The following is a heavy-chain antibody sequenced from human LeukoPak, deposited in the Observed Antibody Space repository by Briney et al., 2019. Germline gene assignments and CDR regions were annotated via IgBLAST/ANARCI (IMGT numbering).Heavy chain of an antibody. D-gene: IGHD4-11*01. CDR2: ITEDGGEN. Sequence: GGSLRLFWAVSGFHLSSYWMRWVRPAPGKGLEGVANITEDGGENHYLHSVKGRSTTSRDNAKNSLYLQMNSLGAEDTAVYYCARTGPVMTTVTTGWFDPWGQGTLPTVS. CDR1: GFHLSSYW. V-gene: IGHV3-7*01. CDR3: ARTGPVMTTVTTGWFDP. J-gene: IGHJ5*02.